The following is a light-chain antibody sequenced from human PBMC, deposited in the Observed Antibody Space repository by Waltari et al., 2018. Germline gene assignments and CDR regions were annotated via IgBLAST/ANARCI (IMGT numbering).Light chain of an antibody. CDR1: SIGSKS. V-gene: IGLV3-21*02. CDR3: QVWDTTSDHVE. CDR2: DDT. J-gene: IGLJ3*02. Sequence: SYVLTQPPSVSVAPGQTAKITCGGNSIGSKSVHWYQQRPGQAPVLVVYDDTERPSGIPERFSGSNSGDAATLTINSVEAGDDADYYCQVWDTTSDHVEFGGGTALTVL.